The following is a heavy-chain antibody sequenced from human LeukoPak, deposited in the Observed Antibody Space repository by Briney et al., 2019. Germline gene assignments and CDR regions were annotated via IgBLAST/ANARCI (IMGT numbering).Heavy chain of an antibody. Sequence: PSETLSLTCAVSGYSISSGYYWGWIRQPPGKGLEWLGSIYHSGSTYYNPSLKSRVTISVDTSKNQFSLKLSSVTAADTAVYYCARVIDIPYYYGMDVWGKGTTVTVSS. V-gene: IGHV4-38-2*01. CDR1: GYSISSGYY. CDR2: IYHSGST. D-gene: IGHD3-16*02. CDR3: ARVIDIPYYYGMDV. J-gene: IGHJ6*04.